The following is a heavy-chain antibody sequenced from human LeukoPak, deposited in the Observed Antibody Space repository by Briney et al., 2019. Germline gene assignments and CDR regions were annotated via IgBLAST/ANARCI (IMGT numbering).Heavy chain of an antibody. Sequence: GASVKVSCKASGNTFTSYGINWVRQATGQGLEWMGWMNPDNGNTGCAQKFQGRVTMTRDTSISTAYMELSSLRSEDTAVYYCARGLTDIVVAPSIWGQGTMVTVSS. J-gene: IGHJ3*02. CDR1: GNTFTSYG. D-gene: IGHD2-2*01. V-gene: IGHV1-8*01. CDR3: ARGLTDIVVAPSI. CDR2: MNPDNGNT.